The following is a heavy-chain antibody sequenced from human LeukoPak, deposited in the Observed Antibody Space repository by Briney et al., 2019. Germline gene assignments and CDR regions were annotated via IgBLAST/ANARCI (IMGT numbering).Heavy chain of an antibody. CDR3: ARVCEYSITPGDYYYGMDV. CDR2: INPNSGGT. CDR1: GYTFTGYY. J-gene: IGHJ6*02. Sequence: ASVKVSCKASGYTFTGYYMHWVRRAPGQGLEWMGWINPNSGGTNYAQKFQGRVTMTRDTSISTAYMELSRLRSDDTAVYYCARVCEYSITPGDYYYGMDVWGQGTTVTVSS. V-gene: IGHV1-2*02. D-gene: IGHD6-6*01.